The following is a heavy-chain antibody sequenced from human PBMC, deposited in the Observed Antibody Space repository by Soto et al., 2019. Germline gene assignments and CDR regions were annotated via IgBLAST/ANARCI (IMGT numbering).Heavy chain of an antibody. Sequence: ASVKVSCKASGYTFTGYYMHWVRQAPGQGLEWMGWINPNSGGTNYAQKFQGWVTMTRDTSISTAYMELSRLRSDDTAVYYCATAPRGIAVAGKAFDYWGQGTLVTVYS. CDR2: INPNSGGT. D-gene: IGHD6-19*01. J-gene: IGHJ4*02. V-gene: IGHV1-2*04. CDR3: ATAPRGIAVAGKAFDY. CDR1: GYTFTGYY.